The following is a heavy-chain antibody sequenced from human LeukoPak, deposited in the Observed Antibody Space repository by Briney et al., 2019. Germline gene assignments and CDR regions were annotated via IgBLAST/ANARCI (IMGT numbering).Heavy chain of an antibody. CDR3: ARGFANTYYYDSSGYYYGPPDY. J-gene: IGHJ4*02. CDR2: ISSSSSTI. V-gene: IGHV3-48*03. CDR1: GFTFSSYE. Sequence: GGSLRLTCAASGFTFSSYEMNWVRQAPGKGLEWVSYISSSSSTIYYADSVKGRFTISRDNAKNSLYLQMNSLRAEDTAVYYCARGFANTYYYDSSGYYYGPPDYWGQGTLVTVSS. D-gene: IGHD3-22*01.